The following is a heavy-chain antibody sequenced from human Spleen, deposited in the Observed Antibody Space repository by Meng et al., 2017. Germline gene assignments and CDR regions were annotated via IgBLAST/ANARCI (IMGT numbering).Heavy chain of an antibody. CDR2: IYSGDST. V-gene: IGHV3-53*04. J-gene: IGHJ3*02. D-gene: IGHD6-19*01. CDR1: GFIVSSSY. Sequence: GESLKISCAASGFIVSSSYMSWVRQAPGKGLEWASVIYSGDSTYYADSVKGRFTISRLTSKNTLYLQMNSLRTEDTAVYYCARGRAAVSADTFDIWGQGTMVTVSS. CDR3: ARGRAAVSADTFDI.